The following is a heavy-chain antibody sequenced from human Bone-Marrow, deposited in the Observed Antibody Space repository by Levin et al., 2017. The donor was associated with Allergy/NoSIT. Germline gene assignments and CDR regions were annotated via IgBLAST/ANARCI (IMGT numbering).Heavy chain of an antibody. CDR2: ISGSGDDT. CDR3: AKDRSSGVVPRYGMDV. D-gene: IGHD3-3*01. CDR1: GFTFSTYA. V-gene: IGHV3-23*01. Sequence: GGSLRLSCTTSGFTFSTYAINWVRQAPGKGLQWVSSISGSGDDTFYAQSVKGRLIISRDKAKNMVYLQMNSLRVEDTAVYYCAKDRSSGVVPRYGMDVWGQGTTVTVSS. J-gene: IGHJ6*02.